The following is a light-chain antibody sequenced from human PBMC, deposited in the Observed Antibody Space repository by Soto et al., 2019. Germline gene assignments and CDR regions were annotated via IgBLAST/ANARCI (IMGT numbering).Light chain of an antibody. CDR2: HAS. V-gene: IGKV1-5*01. CDR3: QQYTSYA. CDR1: QSISNW. J-gene: IGKJ1*01. Sequence: DIQMTQSPSTLPASVGDRVTITCRASQSISNWLAWYQQKPGTAPKVLIYHASNLQSGVPSRFRCSGSGTEFTLTTSSLQPAAFATYYCQQYTSYAFGQWTKVDIK.